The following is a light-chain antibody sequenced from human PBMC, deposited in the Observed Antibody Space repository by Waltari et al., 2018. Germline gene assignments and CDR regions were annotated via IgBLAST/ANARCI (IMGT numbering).Light chain of an antibody. Sequence: DIQMTQSPSSLSASVGDRVTITCRASQTINSYLNWYQQKPGKAPTFLIYAASSLRSGVPSRFSGSRSGTEFTFTISSLQPEDFATYYCQQTFSTQTTFGQGTRLELK. CDR2: AAS. V-gene: IGKV1-39*01. CDR3: QQTFSTQTT. J-gene: IGKJ5*01. CDR1: QTINSY.